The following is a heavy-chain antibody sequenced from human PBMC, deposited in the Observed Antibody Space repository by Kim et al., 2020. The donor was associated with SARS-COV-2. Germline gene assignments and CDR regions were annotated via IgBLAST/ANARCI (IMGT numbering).Heavy chain of an antibody. V-gene: IGHV4-59*01. Sequence: PSLKSRVTISLDPSKTQFSLKLSSVTAADTAVYYCARLGYCSGGGCYFEYWGQGTLVTVSS. D-gene: IGHD2-15*01. CDR3: ARLGYCSGGGCYFEY. J-gene: IGHJ4*02.